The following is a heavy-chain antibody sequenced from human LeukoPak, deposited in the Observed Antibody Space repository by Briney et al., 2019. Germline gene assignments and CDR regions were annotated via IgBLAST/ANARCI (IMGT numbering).Heavy chain of an antibody. D-gene: IGHD3-9*01. CDR2: IWYDGSNK. CDR3: ARGTADILTGYPNYYFDY. J-gene: IGHJ4*02. V-gene: IGHV3-33*01. CDR1: GFTFSSYG. Sequence: PGRSLRLSCAASGFTFSSYGMHWVRQAPGKGLEWVAVIWYDGSNKYYADSVKGRFTISRDNSKNTLYLQMNSLRAEDTAVYYCARGTADILTGYPNYYFDYWGQGTLVTVSS.